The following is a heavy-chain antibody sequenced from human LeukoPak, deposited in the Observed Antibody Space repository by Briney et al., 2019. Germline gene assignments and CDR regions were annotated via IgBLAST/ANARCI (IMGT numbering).Heavy chain of an antibody. V-gene: IGHV4-30-4*01. CDR2: IYYSGST. D-gene: IGHD3-10*01. Sequence: PSETLSLTCTVSGGSISSGDYSWSWIRQPPGKGLEWIGYIYYSGSTYYNPSLQSRVTISVDTSKNQFSLKLSSVTAADTAVYYCAIEVVRGVINHFDYWGQGTLVTVSS. CDR1: GGSISSGDYS. J-gene: IGHJ4*02. CDR3: AIEVVRGVINHFDY.